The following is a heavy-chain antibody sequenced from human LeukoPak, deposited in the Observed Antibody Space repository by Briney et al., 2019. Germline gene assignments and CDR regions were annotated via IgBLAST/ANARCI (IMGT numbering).Heavy chain of an antibody. CDR2: ISTYNGNT. V-gene: IGHV1-18*01. Sequence: ASVKVSCKASGYTYSDYGISWVRQAPGQGLEWMGWISTYNGNTIYAEKLQGRVTMTTDTSTSTAYMELRSLRSDDTAVCYCARSMVRAVTQVASDYWGQGTLVTVSS. CDR1: GYTYSDYG. D-gene: IGHD3-10*01. J-gene: IGHJ4*02. CDR3: ARSMVRAVTQVASDY.